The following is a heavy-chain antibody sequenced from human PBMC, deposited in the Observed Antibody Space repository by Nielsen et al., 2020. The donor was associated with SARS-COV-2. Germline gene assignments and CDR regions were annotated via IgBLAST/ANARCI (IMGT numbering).Heavy chain of an antibody. J-gene: IGHJ6*02. V-gene: IGHV5-51*01. Sequence: GESLKISCKGSGYTFNTYWISWVRQMPGKGLEWMGIIYPGDSDTRYSPSFQGQVTISVDKSISTAYLLLSSLKASDTAIYYCARHPQDYGMDVWGQGTTVTVSS. CDR3: ARHPQDYGMDV. CDR2: IYPGDSDT. CDR1: GYTFNTYW.